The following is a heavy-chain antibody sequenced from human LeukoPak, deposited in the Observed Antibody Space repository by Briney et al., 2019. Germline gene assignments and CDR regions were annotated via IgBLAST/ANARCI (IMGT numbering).Heavy chain of an antibody. V-gene: IGHV1-2*02. CDR3: AGDHGSHYYGMDV. CDR2: INPNSGGT. J-gene: IGHJ6*02. Sequence: ASVKVSCKASGYTFTGYYMHWVRQAPGQGLEWMGWINPNSGGTNYAQKFQGRVTMTRDTSISTAYMELSRLRSDDTAVYYCAGDHGSHYYGMDVWGQGTTVTVSS. CDR1: GYTFTGYY.